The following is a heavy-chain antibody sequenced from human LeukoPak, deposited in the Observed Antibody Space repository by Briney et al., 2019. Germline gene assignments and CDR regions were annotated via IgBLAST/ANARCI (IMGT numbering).Heavy chain of an antibody. CDR2: IYYSKNT. CDR3: VSPRVFTYGYSDY. CDR1: GGSISSSSAY. Sequence: PSETLSLTCTVSGGSISSSSAYCVWIRQPPGKGLEWIGSIYYSKNTYYNPSLKSRVTISADTSKNQFSLTLGSVSATDTAVYYCVSPRVFTYGYSDYWGQRTLVTVSS. D-gene: IGHD5-18*01. J-gene: IGHJ4*02. V-gene: IGHV4-39*01.